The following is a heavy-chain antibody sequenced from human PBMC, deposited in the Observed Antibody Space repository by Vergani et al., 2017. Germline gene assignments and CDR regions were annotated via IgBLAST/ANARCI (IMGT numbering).Heavy chain of an antibody. CDR1: GGSISSSSYY. CDR2: IYYSGST. V-gene: IGHV4-39*07. Sequence: QLQLQESGPGLVKPSETLSLTCTVSGGSISSSSYYWGWIRQPPGKGREWIGSIYYSGSTYYNPSLNSRVTISVHTSKKQFSLKLSSVTAADTAVYYCARGSRIPKKKEWWFDPWGQGTLVTVSS. CDR3: ARGSRIPKKKEWWFDP. J-gene: IGHJ5*02. D-gene: IGHD2-15*01.